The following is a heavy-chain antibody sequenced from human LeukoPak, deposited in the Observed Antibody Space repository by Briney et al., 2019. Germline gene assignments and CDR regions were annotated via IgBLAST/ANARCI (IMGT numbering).Heavy chain of an antibody. V-gene: IGHV4-61*01. CDR1: GGSVSSGTFD. CDR2: ISDSVTT. D-gene: IGHD3-10*01. J-gene: IGHJ4*02. Sequence: SETLSPTCTVSGGSVSSGTFDWGWIRQPPGKGLEWIGYISDSVTTKYSPSLKTRVTISVDTSKNQFSLKLRSVTAADTAVYYCAARGQGSSLSYFVYWGQGTLVTVSS. CDR3: AARGQGSSLSYFVY.